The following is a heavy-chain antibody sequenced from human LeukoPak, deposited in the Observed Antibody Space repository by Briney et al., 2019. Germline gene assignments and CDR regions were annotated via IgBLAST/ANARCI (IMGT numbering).Heavy chain of an antibody. J-gene: IGHJ4*02. CDR2: INHNSDGT. D-gene: IGHD6-25*01. V-gene: IGHV1-2*02. CDR1: GYTFTGHY. Sequence: ASVKVSCKASGYTFTGHYMHWVRQAPGQGLEWMGWINHNSDGTNYAQKFQGRVTMTRDTSISTAYMELSSLRSDDTAVYCCVRRPSASYDYWGQGTLVTVSS. CDR3: VRRPSASYDY.